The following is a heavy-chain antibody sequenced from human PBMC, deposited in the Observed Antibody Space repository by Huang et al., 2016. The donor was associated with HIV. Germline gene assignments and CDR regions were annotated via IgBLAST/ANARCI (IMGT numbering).Heavy chain of an antibody. CDR2: IYSSGSP. Sequence: QLQLQESGPGLVKPSDTLSLNCTISGGSIKSRNYYWGWVRQAPGKGLGWIGDIYSSGSPYDNPSLRSRVSLSVDTSKNQVTLKVNAVIAADTAVYYCARRQGSGYYFYFDYWGRGIPVTVSA. V-gene: IGHV4-39*01. CDR3: ARRQGSGYYFYFDY. J-gene: IGHJ4*02. D-gene: IGHD3-22*01. CDR1: GGSIKSRNYY.